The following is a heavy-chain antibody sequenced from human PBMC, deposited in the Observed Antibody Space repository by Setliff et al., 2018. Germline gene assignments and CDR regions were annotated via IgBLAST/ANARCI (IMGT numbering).Heavy chain of an antibody. D-gene: IGHD2-2*01. CDR3: ARGSAKMVALPTANYFDP. V-gene: IGHV1-18*01. CDR1: GYSFTNYG. CDR2: ISGYDDNT. Sequence: ASVKVSCKAFGYSFTNYGLNWVRQAPGQGLEWMGWISGYDDNTNYAQHLQGRVTMTTDTSTSTAYMELRSLTSADTAVYYCARGSAKMVALPTANYFDPWGQGTPVTVSS. J-gene: IGHJ5*02.